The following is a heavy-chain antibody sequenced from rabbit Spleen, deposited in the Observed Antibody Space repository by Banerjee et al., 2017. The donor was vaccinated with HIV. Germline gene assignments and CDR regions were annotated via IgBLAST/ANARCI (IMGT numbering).Heavy chain of an antibody. CDR1: GFSFSNKAV. D-gene: IGHD6-1*01. CDR3: ARDGFAAYTPNL. Sequence: QEQLVESGGGLVKPGASLTLTCKASGFSFSNKAVLCWVRQAPGKGLEWIACINAVTGKAVYASWAKGRFTMSRTSSTTVTLQMTSLTVADTATYFCARDGFAAYTPNLWGQGTLVTVS. J-gene: IGHJ4*01. V-gene: IGHV1S45*01. CDR2: INAVTGKA.